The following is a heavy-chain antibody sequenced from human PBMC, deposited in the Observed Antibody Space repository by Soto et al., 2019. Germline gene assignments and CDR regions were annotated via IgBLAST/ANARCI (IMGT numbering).Heavy chain of an antibody. Sequence: QVQLVQSGAEVKKPGASVKVSCKVSGYTLTELSMHWVRQVPGKGLEWMGGFDPEDGETSYAQKFQGRVTMTEDTTTNTAYMELSSMRSEDKAVYYYATGIVGATRFDYWGQGTMVTVSS. CDR1: GYTLTELS. V-gene: IGHV1-24*01. J-gene: IGHJ4*02. CDR3: ATGIVGATRFDY. D-gene: IGHD1-26*01. CDR2: FDPEDGET.